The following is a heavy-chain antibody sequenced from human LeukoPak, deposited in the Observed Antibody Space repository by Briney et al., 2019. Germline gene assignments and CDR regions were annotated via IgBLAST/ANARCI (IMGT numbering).Heavy chain of an antibody. CDR2: ISACNGNT. J-gene: IGHJ4*02. V-gene: IGHV1-18*01. D-gene: IGHD5-18*01. CDR1: GYTFTSYG. Sequence: ASVKVSCKAPGYTFTSYGTSWVRQAPGQGLEWMGWISACNGNTNYAQKLQGRVTMTTDTSTSTAYMELRSLRSDDTAVYYCARGFNPYENTAMVTDWGQGTLVTVSS. CDR3: ARGFNPYENTAMVTD.